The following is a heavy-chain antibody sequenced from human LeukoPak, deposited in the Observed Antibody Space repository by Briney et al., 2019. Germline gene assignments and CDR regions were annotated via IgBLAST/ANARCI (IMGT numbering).Heavy chain of an antibody. CDR2: LRFDSTSN. J-gene: IGHJ5*01. Sequence: GGSLRLSCAASGFTFSSFGMHWVSQAPGKGLEWVSFLRFDSTSNYYAESVKGRFTISRDNSKNILYLQMNSLRAQDTAVYFCAKIATFDYDTSGRHWLDSWGQGTLVTVSS. D-gene: IGHD4/OR15-4a*01. CDR3: AKIATFDYDTSGRHWLDS. V-gene: IGHV3-30*02. CDR1: GFTFSSFG.